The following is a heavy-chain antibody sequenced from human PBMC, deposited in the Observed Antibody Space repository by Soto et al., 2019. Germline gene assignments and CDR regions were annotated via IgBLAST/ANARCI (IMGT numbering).Heavy chain of an antibody. CDR1: GFTFSSYG. J-gene: IGHJ4*02. V-gene: IGHV3-33*01. CDR3: ARDPGSWNYVYDY. Sequence: GGSLRLSCAASGFTFSSYGMHWVRQAPGKGLEWVAVIWYDGSNKYYADSVKGRFTISRDNSKNTLYLQMNSLRAEDTAVYYCARDPGSWNYVYDYWGQGTLVTSPQ. D-gene: IGHD1-7*01. CDR2: IWYDGSNK.